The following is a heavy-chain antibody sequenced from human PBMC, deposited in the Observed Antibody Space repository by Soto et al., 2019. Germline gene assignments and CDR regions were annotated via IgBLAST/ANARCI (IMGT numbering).Heavy chain of an antibody. J-gene: IGHJ4*01. CDR2: INHSGIT. Sequence: QVQLQQWGAGLLKPSETLSLTCAVYGGSFSGYYWNWIRQPPGTGLEWIGEINHSGITNYNPYLQSRVRITVDTSKNQFSRKLTSVTAADTAVYYCARDKITGLFDYWGQGTLVTVSS. V-gene: IGHV4-34*01. D-gene: IGHD3-16*01. CDR3: ARDKITGLFDY. CDR1: GGSFSGYY.